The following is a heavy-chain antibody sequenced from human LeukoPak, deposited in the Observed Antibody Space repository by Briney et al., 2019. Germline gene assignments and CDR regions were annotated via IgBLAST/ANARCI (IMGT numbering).Heavy chain of an antibody. V-gene: IGHV3-21*01. Sequence: GRSLRLSCAASGFTFDDYAMHWVRQAPGKGLEWVSSISSSSSYIYYADSVKGRFTISRDNAKNSLYLQMNSLRAEDTAVYYCARDGEELRYFDWLFWFDPWGQGTLVTVSS. D-gene: IGHD3-9*01. CDR3: ARDGEELRYFDWLFWFDP. CDR1: GFTFDDYA. J-gene: IGHJ5*02. CDR2: ISSSSSYI.